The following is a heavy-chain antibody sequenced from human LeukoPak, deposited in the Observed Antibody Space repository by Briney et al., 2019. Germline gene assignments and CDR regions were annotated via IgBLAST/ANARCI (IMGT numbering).Heavy chain of an antibody. Sequence: SETLSLTCTVSGGSISSYYWNWIRQPPGRGLEWIGYIYYSGSTNYNPSLKSRVTISVDTSKNQFSLKLSSVTAADTAVYYCASQSVVVTAIGAFDIWGQGTMVTVSS. CDR2: IYYSGST. CDR3: ASQSVVVTAIGAFDI. V-gene: IGHV4-59*01. J-gene: IGHJ3*02. CDR1: GGSISSYY. D-gene: IGHD2-21*02.